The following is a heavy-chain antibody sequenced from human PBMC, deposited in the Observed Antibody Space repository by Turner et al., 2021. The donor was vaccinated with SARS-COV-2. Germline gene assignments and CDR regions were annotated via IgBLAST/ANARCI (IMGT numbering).Heavy chain of an antibody. D-gene: IGHD2-2*01. V-gene: IGHV1-24*01. Sequence: QVQLVQSGAEVKKPGASVKVPCKVSGYTLIELSMHWVRQAPGKGLEWMGGFDPEDGETIYEQKFQGRVTMTEDTSTDTAYMELSSLRSEDTAVYYCATGTPLGYQNWFDPWGQGTLVTVSS. CDR2: FDPEDGET. CDR3: ATGTPLGYQNWFDP. J-gene: IGHJ5*02. CDR1: GYTLIELS.